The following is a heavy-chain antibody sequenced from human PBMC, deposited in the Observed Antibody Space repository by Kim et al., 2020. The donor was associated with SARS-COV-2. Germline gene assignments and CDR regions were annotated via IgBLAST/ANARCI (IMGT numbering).Heavy chain of an antibody. J-gene: IGHJ3*02. Sequence: SETLSLTCAVSGGSISSSNWWSWVRQPPGKGLEWIGEIYHSGSTNYNPSLKSRVTISVDKSKNQFSLKLSSVTAADTAVYYCARDRSIDILTGYYEYDAFDIWGQGTMVTVSS. CDR1: GGSISSSNW. CDR3: ARDRSIDILTGYYEYDAFDI. CDR2: IYHSGST. V-gene: IGHV4-4*02. D-gene: IGHD3-9*01.